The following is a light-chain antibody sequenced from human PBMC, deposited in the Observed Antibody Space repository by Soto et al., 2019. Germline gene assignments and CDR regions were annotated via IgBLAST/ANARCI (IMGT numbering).Light chain of an antibody. V-gene: IGKV1-39*01. J-gene: IGKJ4*01. Sequence: DIQMTQSPSSLSASVGDRVTITCRASQSISSYLNWYQLKAGKAPKLLIYAASSLQSGVPSRFSGSGSGTDFTLTISSLQPEDFATYYCQQSYSTPLTFGGGTKVDI. CDR2: AAS. CDR3: QQSYSTPLT. CDR1: QSISSY.